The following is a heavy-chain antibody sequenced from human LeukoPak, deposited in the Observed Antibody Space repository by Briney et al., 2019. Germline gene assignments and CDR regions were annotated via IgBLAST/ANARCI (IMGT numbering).Heavy chain of an antibody. CDR1: GGSISSSSYY. CDR3: ARHIVVVPAARPVGYFDL. J-gene: IGHJ2*01. D-gene: IGHD2-2*01. Sequence: SETLSLTCTVSGGSISSSSYYWGWIRQPPGKGLEWIGSIYYSGSTYYNPSLKSRVTISVDTSKNQFSLKLSSVTAADTAVYYCARHIVVVPAARPVGYFDLWGRGTLVTVSS. V-gene: IGHV4-39*01. CDR2: IYYSGST.